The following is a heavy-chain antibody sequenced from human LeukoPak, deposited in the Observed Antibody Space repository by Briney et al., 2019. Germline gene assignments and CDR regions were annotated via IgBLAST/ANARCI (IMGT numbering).Heavy chain of an antibody. V-gene: IGHV3-7*01. CDR1: GFTFSNYW. Sequence: PGGSLRLSCAASGFTFSNYWMSWVRQTPGKGLEWVANINQDGSGEYYVDSVKGRFSISRDNAKNSLFLQMNSLTAEDTAVYYCVRAATAGTVDYWGQGTLVTVSS. CDR2: INQDGSGE. J-gene: IGHJ4*02. CDR3: VRAATAGTVDY. D-gene: IGHD2-21*02.